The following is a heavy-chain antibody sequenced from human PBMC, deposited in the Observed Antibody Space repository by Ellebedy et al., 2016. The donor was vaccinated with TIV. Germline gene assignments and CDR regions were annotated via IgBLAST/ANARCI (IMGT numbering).Heavy chain of an antibody. Sequence: PGGSLRLSCEGFGFTFNNYWMNWVRQAPGKGLEWVANIKQDGSERNYVDSVKGRFTISRDNARNSVYLQMNSLRAEDTAVYYCARDMQNMNRLDPWGQGTLVTVSS. CDR2: IKQDGSER. V-gene: IGHV3-7*01. CDR1: GFTFNNYW. CDR3: ARDMQNMNRLDP. J-gene: IGHJ5*02.